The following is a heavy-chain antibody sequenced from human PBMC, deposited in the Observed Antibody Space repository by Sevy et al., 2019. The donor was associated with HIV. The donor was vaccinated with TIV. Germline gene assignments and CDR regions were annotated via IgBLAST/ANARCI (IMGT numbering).Heavy chain of an antibody. CDR1: GFTFSTYA. CDR3: AKVPDSSSWYDQFFFDS. J-gene: IGHJ4*02. CDR2: ISGSGGSST. V-gene: IGHV3-23*01. Sequence: GGSLRLSCAVSGFTFSTYAMSWVRQAPGKGLEWVSAISGSGGSSTYYADSVKGRFTISRDNSKNTLYLQMNNLRAEDTAVYYCAKVPDSSSWYDQFFFDSWGQGTLVTVSS. D-gene: IGHD6-13*01.